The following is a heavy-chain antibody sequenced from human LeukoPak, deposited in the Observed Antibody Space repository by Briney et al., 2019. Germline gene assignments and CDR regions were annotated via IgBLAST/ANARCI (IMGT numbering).Heavy chain of an antibody. J-gene: IGHJ4*02. CDR3: ARDPSWVAENYYFDY. CDR1: GFTFSSYG. V-gene: IGHV3-33*01. D-gene: IGHD2-15*01. Sequence: PGGSLRLSCAASGFTFSSYGMHWVRQAPGKGLGWVAVIWYDGSNKYYADSVKGRFTISRDNSKNTLYLQMNSLRAEDTAVYYCARDPSWVAENYYFDYRGQGTLVTVSS. CDR2: IWYDGSNK.